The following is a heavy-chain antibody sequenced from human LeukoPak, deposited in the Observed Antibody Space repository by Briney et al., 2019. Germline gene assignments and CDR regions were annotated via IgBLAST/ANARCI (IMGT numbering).Heavy chain of an antibody. CDR2: IIPIFGTA. CDR1: GGTFSSYA. CDR3: ASMRYSSVFYYYYYYMDV. Sequence: SVKVSCKASGGTFSSYAISWVRQAPGQGLEWMGGIIPIFGTANYAQKFQGRVTITADKSTSTAYMELSSLRSEDTAVYYCASMRYSSVFYYYYYYMDVWGKGTTVTVSS. V-gene: IGHV1-69*06. J-gene: IGHJ6*03. D-gene: IGHD6-25*01.